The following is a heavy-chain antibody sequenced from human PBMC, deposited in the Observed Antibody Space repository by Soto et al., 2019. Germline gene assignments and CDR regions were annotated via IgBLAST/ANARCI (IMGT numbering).Heavy chain of an antibody. CDR3: ARRGTNWHTVVY. V-gene: IGHV5-51*01. CDR1: GYSFTSYW. J-gene: IGHJ4*02. Sequence: GESLKISCKGSGYSFTSYWIGWVRQMPGKGLEWMGIIYPADSDIRYSPSFQGQVTMSADKSISTAYLQWSSLKASDTAMYYCARRGTNWHTVVYWGQGTLVTSPQ. CDR2: IYPADSDI. D-gene: IGHD1-1*01.